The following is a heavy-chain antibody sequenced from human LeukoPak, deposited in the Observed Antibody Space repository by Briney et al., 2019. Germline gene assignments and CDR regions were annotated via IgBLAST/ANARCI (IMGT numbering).Heavy chain of an antibody. J-gene: IGHJ5*02. Sequence: ASVQVSCKASGYTFTSYDINWVRQATGQGLEWMGWMNPNSGNTGYAQKFQGRVTMTRNTSISTAYMELSSLRSEDTAVYYCARDLSSIAKWDWFDPWGQGTLVTVSS. CDR3: ARDLSSIAKWDWFDP. CDR2: MNPNSGNT. V-gene: IGHV1-8*01. CDR1: GYTFTSYD. D-gene: IGHD6-6*01.